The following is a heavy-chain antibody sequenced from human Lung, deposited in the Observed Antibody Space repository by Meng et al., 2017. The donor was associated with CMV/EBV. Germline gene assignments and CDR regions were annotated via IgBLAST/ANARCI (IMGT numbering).Heavy chain of an antibody. CDR1: GFTFSSYG. Sequence: GESVKISCAASGFTFSSYGMSWVRQAPGKGLEWVSVVYSGGSSTYSADSVKGRFTISRDNSKNTLYLQMNSLRAEDTAVYYCAKSLFGGVVGPLFDYWGQGXLVTVSS. V-gene: IGHV3-23*03. CDR3: AKSLFGGVVGPLFDY. CDR2: VYSGGSST. D-gene: IGHD2-2*01. J-gene: IGHJ4*02.